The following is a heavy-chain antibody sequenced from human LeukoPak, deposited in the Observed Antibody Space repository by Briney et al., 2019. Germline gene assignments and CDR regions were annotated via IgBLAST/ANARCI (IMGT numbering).Heavy chain of an antibody. D-gene: IGHD3-3*01. J-gene: IGHJ3*02. CDR2: ISNTSSYI. CDR1: GFTFSSYW. V-gene: IGHV3-21*01. CDR3: ARDMEGFKSPSGAFDI. Sequence: GGSLRLSCAASGFTFSSYWVHWVRQAPGKGLEWVSCISNTSSYISYADSVKGRFTISRDNAKNSLYLQISSLRAEDTAVYYCARDMEGFKSPSGAFDIWGQGTMVTVSS.